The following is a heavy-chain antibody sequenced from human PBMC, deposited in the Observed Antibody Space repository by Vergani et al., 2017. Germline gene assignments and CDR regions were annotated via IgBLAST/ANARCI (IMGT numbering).Heavy chain of an antibody. CDR2: IYPGDSDT. Sequence: EVQLVQSGAEVKKPGESLKISCKGSGYSFTSYWIGWVRQMPGKGLVWMGIIYPGDSDTRYSPSFQGQVTFSADKSISTAYLQWSSRKASETAMYYCARAIVVVPAAKGRFFDLWGRGTLVTVSS. V-gene: IGHV5-51*01. CDR3: ARAIVVVPAAKGRFFDL. J-gene: IGHJ2*01. CDR1: GYSFTSYW. D-gene: IGHD2-2*01.